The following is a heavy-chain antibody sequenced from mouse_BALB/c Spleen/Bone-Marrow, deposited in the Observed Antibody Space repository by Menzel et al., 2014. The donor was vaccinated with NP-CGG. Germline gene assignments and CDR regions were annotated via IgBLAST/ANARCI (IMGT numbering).Heavy chain of an antibody. CDR3: TRGWDAMDY. D-gene: IGHD3-3*01. J-gene: IGHJ4*01. CDR1: GYTFTDYE. Sequence: VQLQQSGAELVRPGASVTLSCKASGYTFTDYEIHWVKQIPEHGLEWIGAIHPGSGGTAYNQKFKGKATLTVDKSSNTAHMELSSLTSEDSAVYYCTRGWDAMDYWGQGTSVTVSS. V-gene: IGHV1-15*01. CDR2: IHPGSGGT.